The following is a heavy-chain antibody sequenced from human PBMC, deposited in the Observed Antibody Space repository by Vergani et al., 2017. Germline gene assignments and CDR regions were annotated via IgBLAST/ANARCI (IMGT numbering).Heavy chain of an antibody. Sequence: EVQLVESGGGLVQPGGSLRLSCAASGFTFSSYEMNWVRQAPGKGLEWVSYISSSGSTIYYADSVKGRFTISRDNAKNSLYLQMNSLRAEDTAVYYCARDEVAKWLVHNYFDYWGQGTLVTVSS. CDR2: ISSSGSTI. CDR3: ARDEVAKWLVHNYFDY. V-gene: IGHV3-48*03. CDR1: GFTFSSYE. D-gene: IGHD6-19*01. J-gene: IGHJ4*02.